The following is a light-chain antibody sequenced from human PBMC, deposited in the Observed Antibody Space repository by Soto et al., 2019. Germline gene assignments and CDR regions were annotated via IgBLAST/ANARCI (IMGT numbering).Light chain of an antibody. CDR3: QQYGSSPLFT. CDR2: GAS. J-gene: IGKJ3*01. V-gene: IGKV3-20*01. CDR1: QSVSSSY. Sequence: EIVLTQSPGTLSLSPGERATLSCRASQSVSSSYLAWYQQKPGQAPRLLIYGASSTATGIPDRFSGSGSGEDCPLTISRLEPEDFAVYYCQQYGSSPLFTFGPGTKVDIK.